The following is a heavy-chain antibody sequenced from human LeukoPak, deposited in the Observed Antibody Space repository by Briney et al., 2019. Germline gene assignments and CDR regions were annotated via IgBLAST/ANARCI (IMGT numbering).Heavy chain of an antibody. Sequence: PSETLSLTCAVYGGSFSGYYWTWIRQPPGKGLEWIGEISHSGSTNYNPSLKSRVTISVDTSNNQFSLKLSSLTAADTAVYYCARADIVNWFDPWGQGTLVTVSS. J-gene: IGHJ5*02. CDR1: GGSFSGYY. CDR2: ISHSGST. D-gene: IGHD2-15*01. CDR3: ARADIVNWFDP. V-gene: IGHV4-34*01.